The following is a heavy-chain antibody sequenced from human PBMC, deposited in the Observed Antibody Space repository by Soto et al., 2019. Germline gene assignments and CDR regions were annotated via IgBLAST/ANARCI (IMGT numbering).Heavy chain of an antibody. V-gene: IGHV4-4*07. CDR2: IYTSGST. CDR1: GGSISSYY. CDR3: AREYCSSTSCFLARGKDV. Sequence: SETLSLTCTVSGGSISSYYWSWIRQPAGRGLEWIGRIYTSGSTNYNPSLKSRVTMSVDTSKNQFSLKLSSVTAADTAVYYCAREYCSSTSCFLARGKDVWVQGTTVTVSS. J-gene: IGHJ6*02. D-gene: IGHD2-2*01.